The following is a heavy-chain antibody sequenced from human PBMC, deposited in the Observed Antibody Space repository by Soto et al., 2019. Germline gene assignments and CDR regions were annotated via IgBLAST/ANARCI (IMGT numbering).Heavy chain of an antibody. CDR2: IYYSGST. Sequence: SETLSLTCTVSGGSISSSSYYWGWIRQPPGKGLEWIGSIYYSGSTNYNPSLKSRVTISVDTSKNQFSLKLSSVTAADTAVYYCARDHIAVAGSHYYYGMDVWGQGTTVTVSS. D-gene: IGHD6-19*01. CDR1: GGSISSSSYY. CDR3: ARDHIAVAGSHYYYGMDV. J-gene: IGHJ6*02. V-gene: IGHV4-39*07.